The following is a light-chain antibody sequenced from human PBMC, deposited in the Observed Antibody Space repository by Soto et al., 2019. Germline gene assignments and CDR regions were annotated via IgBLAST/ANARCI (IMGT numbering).Light chain of an antibody. J-gene: IGLJ3*02. V-gene: IGLV2-14*01. CDR3: SSYTSSSTWV. Sequence: QSALTQPSSMSGSPGQSITISCTGTSSDIGAYEHVSWYQQRPGRAPKVLIYEVSNRPSGVSNRFSGSKSGNTASLTISGLQAEDEADYYCSSYTSSSTWVFGGGTKVTVL. CDR2: EVS. CDR1: SSDIGAYEH.